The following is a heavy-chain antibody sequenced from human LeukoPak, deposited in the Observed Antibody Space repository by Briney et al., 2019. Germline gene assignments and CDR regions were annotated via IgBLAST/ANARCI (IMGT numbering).Heavy chain of an antibody. V-gene: IGHV1-24*01. Sequence: ASVTVSCKVSGYTLTELSMHWVRQAPGKGLEWMGGFDPEDGETIYAQKFQGRVTMTEDTSTDTAYMELSSLRSEDTAVYYCATAYTIFGVVTPTTNWFDPWGQGTLVTVSS. CDR1: GYTLTELS. CDR2: FDPEDGET. CDR3: ATAYTIFGVVTPTTNWFDP. J-gene: IGHJ5*02. D-gene: IGHD3-3*01.